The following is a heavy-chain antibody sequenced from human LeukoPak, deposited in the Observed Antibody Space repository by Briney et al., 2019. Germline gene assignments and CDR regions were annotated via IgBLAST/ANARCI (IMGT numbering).Heavy chain of an antibody. V-gene: IGHV4-39*07. CDR1: DGSISSSSYY. Sequence: SETLSLTCTVSDGSISSSSYYWGWIRQPPGKGLEWIGSIYYSGSTYYNPSLKSRVTISVDTSKNQFSLKLSSVTAADTAVYYCARDPAAGMDYWGQGTLVTVSS. J-gene: IGHJ4*02. D-gene: IGHD6-13*01. CDR2: IYYSGST. CDR3: ARDPAAGMDY.